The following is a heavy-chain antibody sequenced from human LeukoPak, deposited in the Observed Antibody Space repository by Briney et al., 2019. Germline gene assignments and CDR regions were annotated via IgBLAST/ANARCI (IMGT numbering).Heavy chain of an antibody. V-gene: IGHV3-23*01. J-gene: IGHJ6*01. Sequence: GGTLRLSCAASGFTFSGFAMSWVRRTPGKGLEWVSGISGSGDNTLYAASVKGRFTISRDNSKNTLYLEMNSLRAEDTAIYYCAKMKGHPLQKYYMDVWGQGTTVTVSS. D-gene: IGHD2/OR15-2a*01. CDR2: ISGSGDNT. CDR1: GFTFSGFA. CDR3: AKMKGHPLQKYYMDV.